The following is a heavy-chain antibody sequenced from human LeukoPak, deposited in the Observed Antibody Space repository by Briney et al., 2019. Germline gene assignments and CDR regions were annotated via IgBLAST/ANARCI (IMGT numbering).Heavy chain of an antibody. Sequence: SETLSLTCTVSGYSISSGYYWGWIRQPPGKGLEWIGSIYHSGSTYYNPSLKSRVTISVDTSKNQFSLKLSSVTAADTAVYYCARSSITMVRGVIIATYYYYYMDVWGKGTTVTVSS. V-gene: IGHV4-38-2*02. CDR2: IYHSGST. D-gene: IGHD3-10*01. J-gene: IGHJ6*03. CDR1: GYSISSGYY. CDR3: ARSSITMVRGVIIATYYYYYMDV.